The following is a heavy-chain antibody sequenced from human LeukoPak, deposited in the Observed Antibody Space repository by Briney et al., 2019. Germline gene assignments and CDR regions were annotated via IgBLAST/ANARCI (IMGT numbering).Heavy chain of an antibody. Sequence: ASVKDSCKASGYVFTSYYIHWMRQAPGQGLEWMGWISAYNGNTNYAQKLQGRVTMTTDTSTSTAYMELRSLRSEDTAVYYCARDINRLDYYDSSGYLNWFDPWGQGTLVTVSS. J-gene: IGHJ5*02. V-gene: IGHV1-18*04. D-gene: IGHD3-22*01. CDR2: ISAYNGNT. CDR1: GYVFTSYY. CDR3: ARDINRLDYYDSSGYLNWFDP.